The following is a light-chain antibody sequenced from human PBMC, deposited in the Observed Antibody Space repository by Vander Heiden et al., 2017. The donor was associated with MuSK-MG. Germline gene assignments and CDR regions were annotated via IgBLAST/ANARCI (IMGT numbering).Light chain of an antibody. CDR2: DVS. CDR3: TSYTSSSLWA. V-gene: IGLV2-14*03. J-gene: IGLJ3*02. CDR1: PGAFAAYHY. Sequence: QSALPQPASVSGSPGQSITTSCPGSPGAFAAYHYVSCFQQHPGKVPKLMIYDVSNRPSGVSTRFSGSKSGNTAALTISGLQAEDEADYYGTSYTSSSLWAFGGGTKLTVL.